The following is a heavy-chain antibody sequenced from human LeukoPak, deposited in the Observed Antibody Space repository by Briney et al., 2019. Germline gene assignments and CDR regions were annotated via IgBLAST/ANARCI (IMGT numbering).Heavy chain of an antibody. D-gene: IGHD6-13*01. CDR2: IYYSGST. CDR1: GGTISSYY. CDR3: ARRIIAAAGHFDY. V-gene: IGHV4-59*01. Sequence: SETLSLTCTVSGGTISSYYWSWIRQPPGKGLEWIGYIYYSGSTNYYPSLKSRVTISIDTYKNQSSLKLSSVTGADTAVYYCARRIIAAAGHFDYWGQRTPVTVSS. J-gene: IGHJ4*02.